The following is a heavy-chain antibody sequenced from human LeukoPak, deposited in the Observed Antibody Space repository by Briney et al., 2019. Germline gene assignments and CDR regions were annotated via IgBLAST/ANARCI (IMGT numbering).Heavy chain of an antibody. CDR3: ARDKLRFLEWLFHDAFDI. D-gene: IGHD3-3*01. Sequence: TGGSLRLSCAASGFTFDDYGMSWVRQAPGKGLEWVSGINWNGGSTGYADSVKGRFTISRDNAKNSLYLQMNSLRAEDTALYYCARDKLRFLEWLFHDAFDIWGQGTMVTVSS. CDR1: GFTFDDYG. J-gene: IGHJ3*02. V-gene: IGHV3-20*04. CDR2: INWNGGST.